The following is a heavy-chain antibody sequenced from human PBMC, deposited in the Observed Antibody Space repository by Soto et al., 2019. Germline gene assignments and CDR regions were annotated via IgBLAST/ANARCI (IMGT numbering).Heavy chain of an antibody. CDR1: GYTFTSYD. CDR2: MNPNSGNT. CDR3: ARGTYYYDSSGNNWFDP. J-gene: IGHJ5*02. Sequence: ASVKVSCKASGYTFTSYDINWVRQATGQGLEWMGWMNPNSGNTGYAQKFQGRVTMTRNTSISTAYMELSSLRSEDTAVYCCARGTYYYDSSGNNWFDPWGQGTLVTVSS. D-gene: IGHD3-22*01. V-gene: IGHV1-8*01.